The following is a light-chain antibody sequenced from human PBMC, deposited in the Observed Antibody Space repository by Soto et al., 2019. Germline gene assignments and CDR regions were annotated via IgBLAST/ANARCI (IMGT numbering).Light chain of an antibody. CDR1: QSISSY. CDR3: QSGLT. V-gene: IGKV1-39*01. Sequence: DIQMTQSPSSLSASVGDRVTITCRASQSISSYLNWYQQKPGKAPKLLIYAASSLQSGVPSRFSGSGSGTDFTLTISSLQPEDFATYYCQSGLTFGQGTRLEIK. CDR2: AAS. J-gene: IGKJ5*01.